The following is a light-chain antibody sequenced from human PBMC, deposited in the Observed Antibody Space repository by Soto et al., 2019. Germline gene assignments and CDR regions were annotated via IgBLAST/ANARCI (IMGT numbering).Light chain of an antibody. J-gene: IGKJ3*01. CDR2: GAS. CDR1: QSVSSNN. Sequence: EFVLTQSPGTLSLSPGERPTLSCRASQSVSSNNLAWYQQRPGQAPRVVIYGASTRATGIPERFSGSGSGTDFTLTISRLEPEDFAVYYCQQYGRSPFTFGPGTKVDIK. CDR3: QQYGRSPFT. V-gene: IGKV3-20*01.